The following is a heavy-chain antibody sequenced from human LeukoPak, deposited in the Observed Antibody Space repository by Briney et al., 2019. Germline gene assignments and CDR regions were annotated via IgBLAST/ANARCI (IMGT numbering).Heavy chain of an antibody. J-gene: IGHJ4*02. CDR3: ARDGGYGDEASPDY. V-gene: IGHV3-33*01. CDR1: GFTFSSHG. CDR2: IWYDGSNK. Sequence: QAGGSLRLSCAASGFTFSSHGMHWVRQAPGKGLEWVAVIWYDGSNKYYADSVKGRFTISRDNSKNTLYLQMNSLRAEDTAVYYCARDGGYGDEASPDYWGQGTLVTVSS. D-gene: IGHD4-17*01.